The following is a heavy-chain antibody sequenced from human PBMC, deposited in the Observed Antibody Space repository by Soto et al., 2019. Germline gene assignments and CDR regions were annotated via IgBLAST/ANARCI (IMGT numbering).Heavy chain of an antibody. CDR3: ARDYDFWSGYYLSYYYYYGMDV. V-gene: IGHV3-33*01. J-gene: IGHJ6*02. Sequence: QVQLVESGGGVVQPGRSLRLSCAASGFTFSSYGMHWVRQAPGKGLEWVAVIWYDGSNKYYADSVKGRFTISRDNSKNPLYLQMNSLRAEDTAVYYCARDYDFWSGYYLSYYYYYGMDVWGQGTTVTVSS. D-gene: IGHD3-3*01. CDR1: GFTFSSYG. CDR2: IWYDGSNK.